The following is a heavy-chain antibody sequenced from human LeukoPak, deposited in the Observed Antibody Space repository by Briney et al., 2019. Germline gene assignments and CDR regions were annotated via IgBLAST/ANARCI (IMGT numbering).Heavy chain of an antibody. V-gene: IGHV4-4*07. Sequence: PSETLSLTCTVSGGSMTGYYWSWIRQPAGKGLDWIGRIYTSGDTNYNPSLKSRVTMSVDTSKNQFSLKLTSVTAADTAVYYCARSIGWYSYLDYWGQGTLVTVSS. CDR2: IYTSGDT. D-gene: IGHD6-13*01. J-gene: IGHJ4*02. CDR1: GGSMTGYY. CDR3: ARSIGWYSYLDY.